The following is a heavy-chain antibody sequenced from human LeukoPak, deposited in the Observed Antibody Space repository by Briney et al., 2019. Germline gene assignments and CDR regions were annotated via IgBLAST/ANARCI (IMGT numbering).Heavy chain of an antibody. Sequence: ASVKVSCKASGYTFTSYGISWVRQAPGQGLEWMGWISAYNGNTNYAQKFQGRVTMTRDTSISTAYMELSRLRSDDTAVYYCARGRYDILTGPLYYYYYYMDVWGKGTTVTISS. V-gene: IGHV1-18*01. CDR1: GYTFTSYG. D-gene: IGHD3-9*01. CDR3: ARGRYDILTGPLYYYYYYMDV. J-gene: IGHJ6*03. CDR2: ISAYNGNT.